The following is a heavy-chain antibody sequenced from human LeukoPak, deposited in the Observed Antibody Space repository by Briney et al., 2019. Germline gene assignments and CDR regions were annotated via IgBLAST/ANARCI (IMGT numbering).Heavy chain of an antibody. Sequence: SETLSLTCTVSGGSISTYYWSCFRQPPGKGLEWIGYIYYNGNTNYNPSLKSRLTISIDTSKNQFSLKLTSVTAADTALYHCARLGRPAAFDIWGQGTMVTVSS. CDR2: IYYNGNT. D-gene: IGHD3-16*01. CDR1: GGSISTYY. CDR3: ARLGRPAAFDI. J-gene: IGHJ3*02. V-gene: IGHV4-59*08.